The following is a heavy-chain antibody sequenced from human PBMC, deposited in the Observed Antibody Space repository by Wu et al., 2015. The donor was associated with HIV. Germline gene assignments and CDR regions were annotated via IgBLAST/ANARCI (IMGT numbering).Heavy chain of an antibody. D-gene: IGHD3-10*01. CDR1: GYTFTGYY. Sequence: VQLVQSGAEVKKPGASVKVSCKASGYTFTGYYMHWVRQAPGQGLEWMGLVDPENGGTIYAENLQGRVTITADTSTDTAYMELISLRSEDTALYFCTRAPRVTIIRGVLIRDGMDVWGQGTAVTVSS. CDR2: VDPENGGT. J-gene: IGHJ6*02. V-gene: IGHV1-69-2*01. CDR3: TRAPRVTIIRGVLIRDGMDV.